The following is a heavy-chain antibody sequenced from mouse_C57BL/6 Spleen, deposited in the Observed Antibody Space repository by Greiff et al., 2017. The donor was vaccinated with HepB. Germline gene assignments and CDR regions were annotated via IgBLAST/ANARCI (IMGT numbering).Heavy chain of an antibody. CDR3: ARRAQTGSGYVSFAY. J-gene: IGHJ3*01. CDR2: IDPNSGGT. Sequence: QVQLQQSGAELVKPGASVKLSCKASGYTFTSYWMHWVKQRPGRGLEWIGRIDPNSGGTKYNEKFKSKATLTVDKPSSTAYMQLSSLTSEDSAVYYCARRAQTGSGYVSFAYWGQGTLVTVSA. CDR1: GYTFTSYW. D-gene: IGHD3-2*02. V-gene: IGHV1-72*01.